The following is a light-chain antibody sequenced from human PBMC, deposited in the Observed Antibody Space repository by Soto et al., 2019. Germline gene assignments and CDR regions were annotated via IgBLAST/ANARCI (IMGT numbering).Light chain of an antibody. Sequence: EIVLTQSPGTLSLSPGERATLSCRASQSVSNNYLAWYQQKPGQAPRLLIYGASNRATGIPDRFSGSGSGTDFTLTISRRVPEDFAVYYCQQYCSSGTFGQGTKVEIK. V-gene: IGKV3-20*01. CDR1: QSVSNNY. CDR2: GAS. J-gene: IGKJ1*01. CDR3: QQYCSSGT.